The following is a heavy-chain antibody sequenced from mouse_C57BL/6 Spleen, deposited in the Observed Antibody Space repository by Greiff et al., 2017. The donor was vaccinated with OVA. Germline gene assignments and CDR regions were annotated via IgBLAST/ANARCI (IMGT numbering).Heavy chain of an antibody. D-gene: IGHD1-1*01. V-gene: IGHV1-80*01. CDR3: ARSYYYGSSWFAY. CDR2: IYPGDGDT. J-gene: IGHJ3*01. Sequence: VKVVESGAELVKPGASVKISCKASGYAFSSYWMNWVKQRPGKGLEWIGQIYPGDGDTNYNGKFKGKATLTADKSSSTAYMQLSSLTSEDSAVYFCARSYYYGSSWFAYWGQGTLVTVSA. CDR1: GYAFSSYW.